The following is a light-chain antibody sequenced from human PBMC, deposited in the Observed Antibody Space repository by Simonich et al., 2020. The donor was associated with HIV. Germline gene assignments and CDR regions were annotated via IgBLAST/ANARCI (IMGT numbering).Light chain of an antibody. CDR2: NTN. J-gene: IGLJ3*02. V-gene: IGLV8-61*01. Sequence: QTVVTQEPSFSVSPGGTVTLTCGLSSGSVSTNYYPSWYQQTPGQAPRTLIYNTNTRSSGGPDRFSGSILGNKAALTITGVKADDESDYYCVLYMASGINWVFGGGTKLTVL. CDR1: SGSVSTNYY. CDR3: VLYMASGINWV.